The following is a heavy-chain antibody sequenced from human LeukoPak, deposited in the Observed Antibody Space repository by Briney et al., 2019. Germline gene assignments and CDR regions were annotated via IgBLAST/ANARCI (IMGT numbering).Heavy chain of an antibody. CDR3: ARVSITMVRGVILYYFDY. J-gene: IGHJ4*02. V-gene: IGHV4-59*01. CDR1: GGSISSYY. CDR2: IYYSGST. D-gene: IGHD3-10*01. Sequence: KSSETLSLTCTVSGGSISSYYWSWNRQPPGKGLEWIGYIYYSGSTNYNPSLKSRVTISVDTSKNQFSLKLSSVTAADTAVYYCARVSITMVRGVILYYFDYWGQGTLVTVSS.